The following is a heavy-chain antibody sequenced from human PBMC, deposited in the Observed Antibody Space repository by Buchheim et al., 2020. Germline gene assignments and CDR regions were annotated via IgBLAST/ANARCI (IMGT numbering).Heavy chain of an antibody. CDR2: ISYDGSNK. J-gene: IGHJ6*01. Sequence: QVQLVESGGGVVQPGRSLRLSCAASGFTFSSYAMHWVRQAPGKGLEWVAVISYDGSNKYYADPVKGRFTISRDNSKNTLYLQMNSLRAEDTAVYYCARDRVTTLYYYYGMDVWGQGTT. D-gene: IGHD4-17*01. CDR3: ARDRVTTLYYYYGMDV. CDR1: GFTFSSYA. V-gene: IGHV3-30-3*01.